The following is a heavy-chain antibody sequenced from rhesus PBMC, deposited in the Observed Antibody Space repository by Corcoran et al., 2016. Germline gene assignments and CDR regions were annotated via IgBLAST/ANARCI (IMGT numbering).Heavy chain of an antibody. V-gene: IGHV4-80*01. J-gene: IGHJ4*01. CDR2: INGNSGRP. CDR1: GASISSNW. Sequence: QVQLQESGPGLVKPSETLSLTCTVSGASISSNWWSWIRQVPGKGLEWIGEINGNSGRPTYNPPLKSRVTIAKEASKNQLSLMLSSVTAADTAMYHCARGQAATPLDYWGQGVLVTVSS. D-gene: IGHD4-29*01. CDR3: ARGQAATPLDY.